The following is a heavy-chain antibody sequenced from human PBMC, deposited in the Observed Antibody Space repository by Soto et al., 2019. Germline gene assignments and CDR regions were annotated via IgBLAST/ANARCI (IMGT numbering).Heavy chain of an antibody. D-gene: IGHD3-3*01. CDR3: AKGLRGYDFWSGYYTSYYYAMDV. CDR2: ISGSGSST. J-gene: IGHJ6*02. CDR1: GFTFSSYA. Sequence: GGSLRLSCSASGFTFSSYAMSWVRQAPGKGLEWVSAISGSGSSTYYADSVKGRFTISRDNSKNTLYLQMNSLRVEDTAVYYCAKGLRGYDFWSGYYTSYYYAMDVWGQGTTVTVSS. V-gene: IGHV3-23*01.